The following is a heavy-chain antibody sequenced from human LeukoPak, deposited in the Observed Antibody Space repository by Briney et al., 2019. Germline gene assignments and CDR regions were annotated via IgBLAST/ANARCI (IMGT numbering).Heavy chain of an antibody. CDR3: AKGSAAGRPYYFDY. Sequence: RGSLRLSCAASGFIFSNYAMSWVRQAPGKGLEWVSAIDSTGAYTWYADSVKGRFTISKDSSKTILYLQMNSLRAEDAAVYFCAKGSAAGRPYYFDYWGQGTLVTVSS. D-gene: IGHD6-25*01. CDR1: GFIFSNYA. V-gene: IGHV3-23*01. J-gene: IGHJ4*02. CDR2: IDSTGAYT.